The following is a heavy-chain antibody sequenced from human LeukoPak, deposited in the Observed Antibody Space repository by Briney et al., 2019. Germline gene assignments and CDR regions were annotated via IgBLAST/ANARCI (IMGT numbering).Heavy chain of an antibody. CDR1: GFTFSDYY. Sequence: GGSLRLSCAASGFTFSDYYMSWIRQAPGKGLEWVSYISSSSSSYTNYADSVKGRFTISRDNAKNSLYLQMNSLRAEDTAMYYCVRTTGVGMVATIFDYWGQGTLVTVSS. V-gene: IGHV3-11*06. CDR2: ISSSSSSYT. J-gene: IGHJ4*02. CDR3: VRTTGVGMVATIFDY. D-gene: IGHD5-12*01.